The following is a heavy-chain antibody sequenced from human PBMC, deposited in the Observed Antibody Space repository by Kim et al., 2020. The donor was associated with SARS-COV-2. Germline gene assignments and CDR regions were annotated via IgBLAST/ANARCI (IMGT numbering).Heavy chain of an antibody. J-gene: IGHJ3*02. CDR1: GFTFSDYY. V-gene: IGHV3-11*06. CDR2: ISSSSSYT. Sequence: GGSLRLSCAASGFTFSDYYMSWIRQAPGKGLEWVSYISSSSSYTNYADSVKGRFTISRYNAKNSLYLQMNSLRAEDTAVYYCARDLLQYTVTAAFDIWGQGTMVTVSS. CDR3: ARDLLQYTVTAAFDI. D-gene: IGHD4-17*01.